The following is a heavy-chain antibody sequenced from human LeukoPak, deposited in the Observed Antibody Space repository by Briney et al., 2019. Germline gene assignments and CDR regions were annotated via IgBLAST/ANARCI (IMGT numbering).Heavy chain of an antibody. CDR2: INPNSGGT. J-gene: IGHJ4*02. CDR3: ARVSSITLIVVPDFFDY. Sequence: ASVKVSCKASGYTFTDYFMHWVRQAPGQGLERLGWINPNSGGTNYAQKFHGRVTMTRDTSISTAYMELSRLKSDDTAVYYCARVSSITLIVVPDFFDYWGQGTLVTVSS. CDR1: GYTFTDYF. V-gene: IGHV1-2*02. D-gene: IGHD3-22*01.